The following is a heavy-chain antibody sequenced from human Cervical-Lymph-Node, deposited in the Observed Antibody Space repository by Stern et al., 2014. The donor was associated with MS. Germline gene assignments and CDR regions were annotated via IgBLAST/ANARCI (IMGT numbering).Heavy chain of an antibody. D-gene: IGHD6-6*01. Sequence: VQLVESGAEVKKPGSSVKVSCKASGGTFNTNVISWVRQAPGQGLEWMGGIIPIFGTALYAQKFQGRVTITANDTTRAAYMGLSSLRSEDPAVYYCARAAYSTSSYNYWGQGTLVIVSS. CDR2: IIPIFGTA. V-gene: IGHV1-69*01. J-gene: IGHJ4*02. CDR3: ARAAYSTSSYNY. CDR1: GGTFNTNV.